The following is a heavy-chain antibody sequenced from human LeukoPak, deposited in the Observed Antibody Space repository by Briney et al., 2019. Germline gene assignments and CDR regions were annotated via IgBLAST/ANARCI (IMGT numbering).Heavy chain of an antibody. J-gene: IGHJ6*03. V-gene: IGHV4-34*01. CDR1: GGSFSGYY. D-gene: IGHD3-10*01. CDR2: INHSGST. Sequence: SETLSLTCAVYGGSFSGYYWSWIRQPPGKGLEWIGEINHSGSTNYNPSLKSRVTTSVDTSKNQFSLKLSSVTAADTAVYYCAREWVTMVRGVIITDYYYYMDVWGKGTTVTVSS. CDR3: AREWVTMVRGVIITDYYYYMDV.